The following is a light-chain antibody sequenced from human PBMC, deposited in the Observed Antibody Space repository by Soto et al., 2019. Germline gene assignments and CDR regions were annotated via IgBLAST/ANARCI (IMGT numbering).Light chain of an antibody. J-gene: IGLJ1*01. CDR3: QSYYSSLSISYV. Sequence: QSVLTQPPSVSGAPGQRVTISCTGSSSNIGAGYDVHWYQQRLGTAPKLLIYGNKNRPSGVPDRFSGSKSGTPASLALIRLQAEDEADYYCQSYYSSLSISYVFGIRIKVTI. CDR1: SSNIGAGYD. V-gene: IGLV1-40*01. CDR2: GNK.